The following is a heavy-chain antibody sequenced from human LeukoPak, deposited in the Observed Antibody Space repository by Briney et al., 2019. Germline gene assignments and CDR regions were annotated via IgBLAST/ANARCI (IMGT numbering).Heavy chain of an antibody. Sequence: SQTLSLTCTVSGGSISSGSYYWSWIRQPAGTGLEWIGRIYTSGSTNYNPSLKSRVTISVDTSKNQFSLKLSSVTAADTAVYYCASWAMIGVVWGQGTMVTVSS. CDR1: GGSISSGSYY. CDR2: IYTSGST. J-gene: IGHJ3*01. V-gene: IGHV4-61*02. CDR3: ASWAMIGVV. D-gene: IGHD5-12*01.